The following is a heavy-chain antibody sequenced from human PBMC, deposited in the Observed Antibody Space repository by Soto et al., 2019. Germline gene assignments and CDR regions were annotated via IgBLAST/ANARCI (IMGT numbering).Heavy chain of an antibody. Sequence: SETLSLTCTVSGGSVTSDEDYWTWIRQSPGKGLEWIGYISNSGSTGYNPSLKTRLSMSVDRSKNQFTLRLTSVTAAGTAVYFCATESGSTYGYFDNWGQGTQVTVSS. D-gene: IGHD5-18*01. CDR1: GGSVTSDEDY. CDR3: ATESGSTYGYFDN. V-gene: IGHV4-30-4*01. J-gene: IGHJ4*02. CDR2: ISNSGST.